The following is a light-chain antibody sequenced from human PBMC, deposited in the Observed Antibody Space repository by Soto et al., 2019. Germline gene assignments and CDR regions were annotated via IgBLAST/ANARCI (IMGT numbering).Light chain of an antibody. CDR3: QQLSRYPLT. V-gene: IGKV1-5*01. J-gene: IGKJ4*01. Sequence: DIQMTQSPSSLSASVVDRVTITCRASQSISSWLAWYQQKPGKAPKFLMYDASTLTSGVPSRFSGSGSETEFSLTIRALQPEDFATYYCQQLSRYPLTFGGGTKV. CDR1: QSISSW. CDR2: DAS.